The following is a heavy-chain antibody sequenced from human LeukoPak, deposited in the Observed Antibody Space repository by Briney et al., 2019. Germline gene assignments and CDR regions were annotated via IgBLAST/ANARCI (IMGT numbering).Heavy chain of an antibody. CDR3: ARDLGKQLVSLTDY. Sequence: AGGSLRLSCAASGFTFSSYGMHWVRQAPGKGLEWVAVIWYDGSNKYYADSVKGRFTISRDNSKNTLCLQMNSLRAEDTAVYYCARDLGKQLVSLTDYWGQGTLVTVSS. V-gene: IGHV3-33*01. J-gene: IGHJ4*02. D-gene: IGHD6-6*01. CDR1: GFTFSSYG. CDR2: IWYDGSNK.